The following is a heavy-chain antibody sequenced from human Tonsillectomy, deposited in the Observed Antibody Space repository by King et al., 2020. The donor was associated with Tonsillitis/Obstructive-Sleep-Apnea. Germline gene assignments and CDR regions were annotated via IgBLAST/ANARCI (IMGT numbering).Heavy chain of an antibody. J-gene: IGHJ5*02. D-gene: IGHD4-17*01. CDR2: ISYDGSNK. CDR3: SRGDYEAWTLIDH. CDR1: GFTFSSYA. Sequence: VQLVQSGGGVVQPGRSLRLSCAASGFTFSSYAMYWVRQAPGKGLEWVAVISYDGSNKYYADSVKGRFTISRDNSKSTLYLQMNSLRAEDTAVYYSSRGDYEAWTLIDHWGQGTLVTVSS. V-gene: IGHV3-30*04.